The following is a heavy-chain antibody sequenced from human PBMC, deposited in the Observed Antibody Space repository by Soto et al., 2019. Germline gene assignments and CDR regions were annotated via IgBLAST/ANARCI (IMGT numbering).Heavy chain of an antibody. D-gene: IGHD6-19*01. CDR3: ARDFGIAVAGYYYYYGMDV. CDR1: GYTFTSYA. CDR2: INAGNGNT. V-gene: IGHV1-3*01. Sequence: ASVKVSCKASGYTFTSYAMHWVRQAPGQRLEWMGWINAGNGNTKYSQKFQGRVTITRDTSTSTAYMELSSLRSEDTAVYYCARDFGIAVAGYYYYYGMDVWGQGTTVTVSS. J-gene: IGHJ6*02.